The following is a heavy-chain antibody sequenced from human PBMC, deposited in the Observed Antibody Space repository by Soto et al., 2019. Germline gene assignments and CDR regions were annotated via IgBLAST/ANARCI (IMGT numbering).Heavy chain of an antibody. CDR2: ISWNSGSI. CDR1: GFTFDDYA. Sequence: EVQLVESGGGLVQPGRSLRLSCAASGFTFDDYAMHRVRQAPGKGQEWVSGISWNSGSIGHADSMKGRVTISADNAKNSLYLQMNSLRAEDTELYDCGKGDSSSHYYDMDVWGQGTTVTGS. D-gene: IGHD6-6*01. V-gene: IGHV3-9*01. CDR3: GKGDSSSHYYDMDV. J-gene: IGHJ6*02.